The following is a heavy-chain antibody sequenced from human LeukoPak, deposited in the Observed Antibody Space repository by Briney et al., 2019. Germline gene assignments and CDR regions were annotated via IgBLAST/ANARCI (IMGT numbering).Heavy chain of an antibody. CDR2: INPNSSGT. CDR3: ARGGVVPAVTSY. Sequence: GASVKVSCKASGYTFTGYYMHWVRQAPGQGLEWMGWINPNSSGTNYAQKFQGRVTMTRNTSISTAYMELSRLRSDDTAVYYCARGGVVPAVTSYWGQGTLVTVSS. D-gene: IGHD2-2*01. V-gene: IGHV1-2*02. J-gene: IGHJ4*02. CDR1: GYTFTGYY.